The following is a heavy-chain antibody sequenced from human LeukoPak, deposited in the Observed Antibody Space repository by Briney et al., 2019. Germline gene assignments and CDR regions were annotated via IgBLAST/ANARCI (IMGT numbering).Heavy chain of an antibody. Sequence: GGSPRLSCAASGFAFRTYEMNWVRQAPGKGLEWVSYISSSGSTIYYADSVKGRFTISRDNAKNSLYLQMNSLRAEDTAVYYCARESRAGYDYVWESYRYTGLDYWGQGTLVTVSS. CDR2: ISSSGSTI. D-gene: IGHD3-16*02. V-gene: IGHV3-48*03. CDR3: ARESRAGYDYVWESYRYTGLDY. J-gene: IGHJ4*02. CDR1: GFAFRTYE.